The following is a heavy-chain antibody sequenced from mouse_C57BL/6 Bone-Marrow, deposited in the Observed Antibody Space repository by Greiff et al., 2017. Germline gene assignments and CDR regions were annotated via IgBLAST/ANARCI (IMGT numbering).Heavy chain of an antibody. V-gene: IGHV1-81*01. CDR3: AREWSNYGFAY. Sequence: QVQLQQSGAELARPGASVKLSCKASGYTFTSYGISWVKQRTGQGLEWIGEIYPRSGNTYYNEKFKGQATLTADKSSSTAYMELRSLTSEDSAVYFCAREWSNYGFAYWGQGTLVTVSA. D-gene: IGHD2-5*01. CDR1: GYTFTSYG. J-gene: IGHJ3*01. CDR2: IYPRSGNT.